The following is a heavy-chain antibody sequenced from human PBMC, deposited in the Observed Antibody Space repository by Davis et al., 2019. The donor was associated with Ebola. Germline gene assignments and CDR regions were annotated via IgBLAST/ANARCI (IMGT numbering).Heavy chain of an antibody. Sequence: GESLKISCAASGFTFSSYWMSWVRQAPGKGLEWVGRVKSKSEGGTIDYAAPVKGRFSISGDVSANTLYLRMNSLKTEDTAVYYCTGRPPTVATSWFDPWGQGTLVTVSS. CDR2: VKSKSEGGTI. J-gene: IGHJ5*02. V-gene: IGHV3-15*01. CDR1: GFTFSSYW. CDR3: TGRPPTVATSWFDP. D-gene: IGHD5-12*01.